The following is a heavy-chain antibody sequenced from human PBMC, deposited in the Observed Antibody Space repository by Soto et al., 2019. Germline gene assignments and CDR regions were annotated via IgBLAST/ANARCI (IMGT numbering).Heavy chain of an antibody. CDR3: ARDGRCWRYSVDS. CDR2: INAGNGNT. D-gene: IGHD2-15*01. V-gene: IGHV1-3*01. CDR1: GYTFTSYA. J-gene: IGHJ4*02. Sequence: ASVKVSCKASGYTFTSYAMHWVRQAPGQRLEWMGWINAGNGNTKYSQKFQGRVTITRDTSASTAYMELSSLRSEDTAVYYCARDGRCWRYSVDSWGRGTLVTVSS.